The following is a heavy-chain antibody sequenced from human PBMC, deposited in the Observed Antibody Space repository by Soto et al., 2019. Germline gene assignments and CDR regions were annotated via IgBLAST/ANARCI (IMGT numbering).Heavy chain of an antibody. Sequence: PGGSLRLSCATPGFTFSSYSMNWVRQAPGKGLEWLSYISSSISTMHYADSVKGRFTISRDNAKNSLYLQINSLRDEDTAVYYCAREVRDSAVADFDYWGQGTLVTVSS. V-gene: IGHV3-48*02. CDR2: ISSSISTM. D-gene: IGHD5-18*01. CDR3: AREVRDSAVADFDY. J-gene: IGHJ4*02. CDR1: GFTFSSYS.